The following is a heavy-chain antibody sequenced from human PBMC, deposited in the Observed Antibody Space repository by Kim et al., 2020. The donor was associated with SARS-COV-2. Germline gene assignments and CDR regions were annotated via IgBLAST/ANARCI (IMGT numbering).Heavy chain of an antibody. J-gene: IGHJ6*02. D-gene: IGHD3-22*01. CDR1: GFSIGSYG. V-gene: IGHV3-33*08. CDR3: ARDKEGGYYDTIGYYDKYYFGLDV. Sequence: GGSLRLSCAASGFSIGSYGMHWVRQAPGKGLEWVAVIWFDGNKKFYAESVKGRFTISRDNSKNTAYLQMNSLRVDDTAVYFCARDKEGGYYDTIGYYDKYYFGLDVWGQGTAVTVSS. CDR2: IWFDGNKK.